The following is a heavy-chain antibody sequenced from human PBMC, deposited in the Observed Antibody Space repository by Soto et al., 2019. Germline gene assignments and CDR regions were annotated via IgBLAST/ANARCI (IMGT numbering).Heavy chain of an antibody. J-gene: IGHJ4*02. Sequence: QVKLVQSGAEVKKPGSSVKVSCKASGGTFSSYSHHWVRQAPGQGLEWMGGFMPMFGTANYAQKFQGRVTFTADDSTSTAYMDLINLRSDDTAVYYCTWGHDSYGGSCYSRVDYWGQGTQVTVSS. D-gene: IGHD3-22*01. CDR3: TWGHDSYGGSCYSRVDY. V-gene: IGHV1-69*01. CDR1: GGTFSSYS. CDR2: FMPMFGTA.